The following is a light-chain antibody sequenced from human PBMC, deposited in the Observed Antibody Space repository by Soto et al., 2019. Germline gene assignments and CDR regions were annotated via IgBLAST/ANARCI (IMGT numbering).Light chain of an antibody. CDR1: QSVSGSN. CDR2: GAS. J-gene: IGKJ1*01. V-gene: IGKV3-20*01. Sequence: EIVLTQSPGTLSLSPGERATLSCRASQSVSGSNLAWYQQKPGQAPRLLIYGASSRATGIPDRFSGSGSGTDFTLTISRLEPEDFAVYYCQQYGSIPRTFGQGTKVDI. CDR3: QQYGSIPRT.